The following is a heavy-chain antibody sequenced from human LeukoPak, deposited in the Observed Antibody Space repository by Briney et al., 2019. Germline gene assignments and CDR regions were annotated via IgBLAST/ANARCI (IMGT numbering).Heavy chain of an antibody. D-gene: IGHD3-3*01. V-gene: IGHV1-2*02. Sequence: GASVKVSCKASGYTFTGYYMHWVRQAPGQGLEWMGWINPNSGGTNYAQKFQGRVTMTTDTSISTAYMELRSLRSDDTAVYYCARGGGYDFWSGYYDQVYYYYMDVWGKGTTVTVSS. CDR1: GYTFTGYY. CDR3: ARGGGYDFWSGYYDQVYYYYMDV. J-gene: IGHJ6*03. CDR2: INPNSGGT.